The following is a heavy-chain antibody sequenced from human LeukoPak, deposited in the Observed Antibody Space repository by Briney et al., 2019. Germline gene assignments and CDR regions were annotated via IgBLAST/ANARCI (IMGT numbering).Heavy chain of an antibody. V-gene: IGHV4-34*01. Sequence: SETLSLTCAVYGGSFSGYYWSWIRQPPGKGLEWIGEINHSGSTNYNPSLKSRVTISVDTSKNQFSLKLSSVTAADTAVYYCAVTFIAAAGDDAFDIWGQGTMVTASS. CDR1: GGSFSGYY. J-gene: IGHJ3*02. CDR2: INHSGST. CDR3: AVTFIAAAGDDAFDI. D-gene: IGHD6-13*01.